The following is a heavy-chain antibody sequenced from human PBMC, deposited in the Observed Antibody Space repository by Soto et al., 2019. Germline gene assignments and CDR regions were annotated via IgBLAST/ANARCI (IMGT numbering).Heavy chain of an antibody. CDR1: GFTFSHAW. CDR2: IKSISDGETT. D-gene: IGHD6-19*01. J-gene: IGHJ4*02. CDR3: TRRIAVAGTYYFDY. Sequence: LLVESGGGFVQPGGSLRLSCVASGFTFSHAWMDWVRQAPGKGLEWVGRIKSISDGETTNYAASVAGRFTISRDDSKNTLFLYVNSLKTEDTGVYYCTRRIAVAGTYYFDYWGQGTLVTVSS. V-gene: IGHV3-15*07.